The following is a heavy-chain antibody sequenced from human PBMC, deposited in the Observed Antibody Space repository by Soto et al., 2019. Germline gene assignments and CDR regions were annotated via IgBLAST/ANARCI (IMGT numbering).Heavy chain of an antibody. D-gene: IGHD3-3*01. Sequence: SGKVCGEASGGTFSSYSISWVRQAPGQGLEWMGGIIPIFGTANYAQKFQGRVTITADESTSTAYMELSSLRSEDTAVYYCARSIFGVVIIGGYYHYDMDVWGQGATVTVSS. CDR3: ARSIFGVVIIGGYYHYDMDV. V-gene: IGHV1-69*13. CDR2: IIPIFGTA. CDR1: GGTFSSYS. J-gene: IGHJ6*02.